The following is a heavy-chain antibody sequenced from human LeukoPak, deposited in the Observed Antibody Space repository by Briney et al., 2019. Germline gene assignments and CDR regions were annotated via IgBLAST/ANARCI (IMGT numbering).Heavy chain of an antibody. Sequence: GGSLRLSCADSGFTFSSYSMNWVRQAPGKGLEWVSCISGSSTYIYYADSVKGRFTISRDNAKNSLYLQMNSLRAEDTAVYYCARFNDGGNYFDYWGQGTLVTVSS. D-gene: IGHD1-1*01. V-gene: IGHV3-21*01. CDR1: GFTFSSYS. CDR2: ISGSSTYI. J-gene: IGHJ4*02. CDR3: ARFNDGGNYFDY.